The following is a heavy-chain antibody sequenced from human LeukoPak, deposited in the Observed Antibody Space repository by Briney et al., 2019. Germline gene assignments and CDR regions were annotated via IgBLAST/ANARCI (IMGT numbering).Heavy chain of an antibody. CDR2: IKSKTDGGTT. CDR3: TTYYYDSSGYYFDY. CDR1: GFTFSNAW. Sequence: GGSLRLSCVASGFTFSNAWMSWVRQAPGKGLEWVGRIKSKTDGGTTDYAAPVKGRFTISRDDSKNTLYLQMNSLKTEDTAVYYCTTYYYDSSGYYFDYWGQGTLVTVSS. J-gene: IGHJ4*02. D-gene: IGHD3-22*01. V-gene: IGHV3-15*01.